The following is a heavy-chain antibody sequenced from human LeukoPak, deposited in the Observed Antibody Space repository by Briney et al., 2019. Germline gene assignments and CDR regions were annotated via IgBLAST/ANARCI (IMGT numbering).Heavy chain of an antibody. V-gene: IGHV3-30*02. CDR2: IRNDGTNK. D-gene: IGHD6-19*01. CDR1: GFTFSTYG. Sequence: GGSLRPSCAASGFTFSTYGMHWVRQAPGKGLEWVAFIRNDGTNKYYADSVKGRLTIYRDNSKNTLYVHMNNLRAEDTAVYYCAKAGSSASHNWFDPWGQGTLVTVSS. J-gene: IGHJ5*02. CDR3: AKAGSSASHNWFDP.